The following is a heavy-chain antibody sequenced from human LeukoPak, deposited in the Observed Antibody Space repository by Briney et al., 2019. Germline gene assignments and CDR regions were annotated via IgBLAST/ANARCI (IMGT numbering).Heavy chain of an antibody. D-gene: IGHD2-15*01. J-gene: IGHJ5*02. Sequence: SETLSLTCTVSGVSISSGGYYWSWIRQHPGKGLGWIGYIYYTGSTYYNPSLRSRLSISVDTSSNQFSLKLSSVTAADTAVYYCAGHCSGGTCYRYWFDPWGQGTLVTVSS. CDR3: AGHCSGGTCYRYWFDP. CDR1: GVSISSGGYY. CDR2: IYYTGST. V-gene: IGHV4-31*03.